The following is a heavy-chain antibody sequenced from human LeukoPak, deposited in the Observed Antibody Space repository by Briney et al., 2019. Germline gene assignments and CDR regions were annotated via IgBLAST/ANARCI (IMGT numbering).Heavy chain of an antibody. J-gene: IGHJ6*02. CDR3: ARAHYYDSSGYYRSYYYYGMDV. V-gene: IGHV1-2*02. CDR2: INPNSGGT. D-gene: IGHD3-22*01. Sequence: ASVKVSCKASGYTLTGYYMHWVRQAPGQGLEWMGWINPNSGGTNYAQKFQGRVTMTRDTSISTAYMELSRLRSDDTAVYYCARAHYYDSSGYYRSYYYYGMDVWGQGTTVTVSS. CDR1: GYTLTGYY.